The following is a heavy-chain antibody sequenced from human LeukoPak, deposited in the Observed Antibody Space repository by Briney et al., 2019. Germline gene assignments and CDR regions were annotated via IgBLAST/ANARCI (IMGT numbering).Heavy chain of an antibody. Sequence: PGGSLRLSCAASGFTFSTYAMSWVRQAPGKGLEWVAFIRYDGSNKQHADSVKGRFTISRDNSKNTLYLQMNSLRAEDTALYYCAKDKSLYSNSWYYFDYWGQGTLVTVSS. D-gene: IGHD6-13*01. CDR1: GFTFSTYA. V-gene: IGHV3-30*02. CDR3: AKDKSLYSNSWYYFDY. J-gene: IGHJ4*02. CDR2: IRYDGSNK.